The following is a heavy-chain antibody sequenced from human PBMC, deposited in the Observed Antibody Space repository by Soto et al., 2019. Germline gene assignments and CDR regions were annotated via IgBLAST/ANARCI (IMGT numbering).Heavy chain of an antibody. CDR3: ARLYCISTTCHYGMDV. J-gene: IGHJ6*02. Sequence: GESLKISCQGSGYSFTNYWIGRVRQMPGKGLELMGIIYPGDSDTRYSPSFQGQVTISADRSINTAYLQWSSLKASDTAMYYCARLYCISTTCHYGMDVWGQGNTVT. D-gene: IGHD2-2*01. CDR2: IYPGDSDT. CDR1: GYSFTNYW. V-gene: IGHV5-51*01.